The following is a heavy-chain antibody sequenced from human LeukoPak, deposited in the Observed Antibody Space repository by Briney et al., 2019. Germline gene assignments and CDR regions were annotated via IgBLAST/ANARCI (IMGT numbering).Heavy chain of an antibody. Sequence: PSETLSLTCTVSGGSISSSSYHWGWIRQPPGKGLEWIGSIYYSGSTYYNPSLKSRVTISVDTSKNQFSLKLSSVTAADTAVYYCARPGNDYGDSSFDYWGQGTLVTVSS. J-gene: IGHJ4*02. CDR3: ARPGNDYGDSSFDY. CDR2: IYYSGST. CDR1: GGSISSSSYH. D-gene: IGHD4-17*01. V-gene: IGHV4-39*01.